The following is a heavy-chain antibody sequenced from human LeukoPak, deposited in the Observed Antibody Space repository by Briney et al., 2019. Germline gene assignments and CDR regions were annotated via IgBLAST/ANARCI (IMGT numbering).Heavy chain of an antibody. J-gene: IGHJ4*02. CDR2: IRYDGSNK. CDR1: GFTFSSYG. D-gene: IGHD3-9*01. Sequence: GGSLRLSCAASGFTFSSYGMHWVRQAPGKGLEWVAFIRYDGSNKYYADSVKGRFTISRDNSKNTLYLQMNSLRAEDTAVYYCAKDTSTYYDILTGYSPPGNFDYWGQGTLVTVSS. CDR3: AKDTSTYYDILTGYSPPGNFDY. V-gene: IGHV3-30*02.